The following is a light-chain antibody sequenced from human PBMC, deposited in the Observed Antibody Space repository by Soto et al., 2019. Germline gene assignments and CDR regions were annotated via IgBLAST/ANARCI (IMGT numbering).Light chain of an antibody. CDR1: SSNIGSNY. Sequence: QSVLTQPPSASGTPGQRVTISCSGSSSNIGSNYVYWYQQLPGTAPKLLIYRNNQRPSGVPDRFSGSQSGTSASLAISGLRSEDEADYYCAAWDDSLSAHVVFGGGTQLTVL. J-gene: IGLJ2*01. V-gene: IGLV1-47*01. CDR2: RNN. CDR3: AAWDDSLSAHVV.